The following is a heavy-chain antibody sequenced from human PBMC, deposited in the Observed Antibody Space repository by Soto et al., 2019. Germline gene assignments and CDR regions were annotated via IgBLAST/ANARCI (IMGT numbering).Heavy chain of an antibody. V-gene: IGHV3-7*03. CDR3: ARYPNPTVAGLPFDL. CDR1: GFTFSSYW. J-gene: IGHJ4*02. D-gene: IGHD6-19*01. Sequence: EVQLVESGGGLVQPGGSLRLSCAASGFTFSSYWMRWVRQAPGKGLEWVAHTRQDGGQEYYVDSVKGRFTISRDNAKNSLNLQMFSLSIEDTAFYSCARYPNPTVAGLPFDLWRQGTLVTVSS. CDR2: TRQDGGQE.